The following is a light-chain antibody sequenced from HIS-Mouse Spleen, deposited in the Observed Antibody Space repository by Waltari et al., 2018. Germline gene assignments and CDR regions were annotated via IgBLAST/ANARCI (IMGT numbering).Light chain of an antibody. Sequence: QSALTQPPSASGSPGQSVTIPCTGTSSHVGGYNYVSWYQQHPGQAPKRMIYEVSKRPSGVPDRFSGSKSGNTASLTVSGLQAEDEADYYCSSYAGSNNLVFGGGTKLTVL. J-gene: IGLJ2*01. V-gene: IGLV2-8*01. CDR3: SSYAGSNNLV. CDR2: EVS. CDR1: SSHVGGYNY.